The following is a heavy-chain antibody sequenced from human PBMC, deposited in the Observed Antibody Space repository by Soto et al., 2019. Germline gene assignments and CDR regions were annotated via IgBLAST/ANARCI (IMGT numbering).Heavy chain of an antibody. CDR2: IIPIFGTA. D-gene: IGHD2-2*01. CDR1: GGTFSSYA. CDR3: ALCSSTSCYYYYGMDV. Sequence: GASVKVSCKASGGTFSSYAISWVRQAPGQGLEWMGGIIPIFGTANYAQKFQGRVTITADESTSTAYMELSSLRSEDTAVYYCALCSSTSCYYYYGMDVWGQGTTVTVSS. V-gene: IGHV1-69*13. J-gene: IGHJ6*02.